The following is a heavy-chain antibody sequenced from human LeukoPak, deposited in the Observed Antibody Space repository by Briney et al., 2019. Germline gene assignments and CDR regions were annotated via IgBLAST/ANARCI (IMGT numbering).Heavy chain of an antibody. CDR1: GYTFTAYF. V-gene: IGHV1-46*01. CDR3: TRAPGGGSLLDY. CDR2: INPSSGST. D-gene: IGHD1-26*01. J-gene: IGHJ4*02. Sequence: ASVKVSCKASGYTFTAYFLHWVRQAPGQGLDWMAMINPSSGSTNYAQKFQGRVTMTRDMSTSTVFMELSSLTSEDTAVYYCTRAPGGGSLLDYGGQGPLVTVSS.